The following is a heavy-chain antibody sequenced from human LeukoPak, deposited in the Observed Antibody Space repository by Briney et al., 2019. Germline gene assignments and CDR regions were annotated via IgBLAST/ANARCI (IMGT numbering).Heavy chain of an antibody. Sequence: PGGSLRLSCTASGFTFTHYGMHWVRQSPGKGLEWVAFIRYDGSSQFYPDSVKGRFTISRDNFRNTLYLQMNSLTAEDTAVYYCTKEARDCRADDCYSFYFDSWGQGTLVTVSS. CDR3: TKEARDCRADDCYSFYFDS. CDR2: IRYDGSSQ. CDR1: GFTFTHYG. D-gene: IGHD2-21*01. J-gene: IGHJ4*02. V-gene: IGHV3-30*02.